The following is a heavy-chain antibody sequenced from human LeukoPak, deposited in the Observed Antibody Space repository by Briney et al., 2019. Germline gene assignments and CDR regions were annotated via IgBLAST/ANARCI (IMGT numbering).Heavy chain of an antibody. CDR2: IIPIFGTA. J-gene: IGHJ6*01. D-gene: IGHD3-22*01. CDR3: VRGVGYGLDI. V-gene: IGHV1-69*13. CDR1: GGTFSSYD. Sequence: GASVKLAYNASGGTFSSYDIGWARQAPGQGLEWMGGIIPIFGTANYAQKFHGRVTITADESTSTAYMELSSLRTEDTAGYYCVRGVGYGLDICGHRTLVTVSS.